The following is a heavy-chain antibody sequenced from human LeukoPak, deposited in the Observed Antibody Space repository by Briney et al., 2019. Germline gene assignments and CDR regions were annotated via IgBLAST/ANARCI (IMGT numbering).Heavy chain of an antibody. CDR1: GYSITSGYY. CDR3: ARQRGTTTYYFDY. CDR2: IYHSGST. Sequence: SETLSLTCAVSGYSITSGYYWGWIRQPPGKGLEWIGSIYHSGSTYYNPSLKSRVTISVDTSKNQFSLKLSSVTAADTAVYYCARQRGTTTYYFDYWGQGTLVTVSS. V-gene: IGHV4-38-2*01. D-gene: IGHD3-16*01. J-gene: IGHJ4*02.